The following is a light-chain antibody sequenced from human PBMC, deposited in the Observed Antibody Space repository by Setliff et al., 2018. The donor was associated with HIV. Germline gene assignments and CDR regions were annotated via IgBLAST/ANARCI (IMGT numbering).Light chain of an antibody. Sequence: QSALTQPPSVSGAPGQRVTISRTGSSSNIGAGYDVHWYQQLPGTAPKLLIYVNTNRPSGVPDRFSGSKSGTSASLAITGLQAEDEADYFCQSYDSLSEVVFGGGTKGTVL. CDR1: SSNIGAGYD. CDR2: VNT. J-gene: IGLJ2*01. V-gene: IGLV1-40*01. CDR3: QSYDSLSEVV.